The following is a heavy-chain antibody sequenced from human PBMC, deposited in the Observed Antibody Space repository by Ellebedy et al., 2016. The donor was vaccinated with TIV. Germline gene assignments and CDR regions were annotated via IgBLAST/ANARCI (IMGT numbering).Heavy chain of an antibody. CDR2: IYHSGST. D-gene: IGHD3-3*01. CDR3: ARGGAFWSAPPNWFNP. Sequence: SETLSLXXTVSGYSISSGYYWGWIRQPPGKGLEWIGSIYHSGSTYYNPSLKSRVTISVDTSKNQFSLKLSSVTAADTAVYYCARGGAFWSAPPNWFNPWGQGTLVTVSS. CDR1: GYSISSGYY. J-gene: IGHJ5*02. V-gene: IGHV4-38-2*02.